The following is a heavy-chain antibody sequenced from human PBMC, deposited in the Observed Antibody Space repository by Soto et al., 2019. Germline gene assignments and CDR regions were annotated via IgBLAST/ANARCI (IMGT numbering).Heavy chain of an antibody. D-gene: IGHD2-2*01. CDR1: GFTFSSYG. J-gene: IGHJ6*02. CDR2: ISYDGSNK. Sequence: PGGSLRLSCAASGFTFSSYGMHWVRQAPGKGLEWVAVISYDGSNKYYADSVKGRFTISRDNSKNTLYLQMNSLRAEDTAVYYCAKDRGSTTYYYYYGMDVWGQGTTVTVSS. V-gene: IGHV3-30*18. CDR3: AKDRGSTTYYYYYGMDV.